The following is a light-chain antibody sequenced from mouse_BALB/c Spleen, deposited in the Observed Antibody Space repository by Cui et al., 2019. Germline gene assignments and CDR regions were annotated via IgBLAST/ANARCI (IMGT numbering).Light chain of an antibody. CDR3: HQWSSYPWT. J-gene: IGKJ1*01. V-gene: IGKV4-80*01. Sequence: QIVLTQSPAIISASIGEEITLTCSGSSSVSYMHWYQQKAGTSPKLLIYSTSNLASGVPSRFSGSGSGTFYSLTISSVEAEDAADYYCHQWSSYPWTFGGGTKLEIK. CDR1: SSVSY. CDR2: STS.